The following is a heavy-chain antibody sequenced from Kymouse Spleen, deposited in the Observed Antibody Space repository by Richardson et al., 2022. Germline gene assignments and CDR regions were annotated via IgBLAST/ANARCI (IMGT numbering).Heavy chain of an antibody. Sequence: EVQLVESGGGLVKPGGSLRLSCAASGFTFSNAWMSWVRQAPGKGLEWVGRIKSKTDGGTTDYAAPVKGRFTISRDDSKNTLYLQMNSLKTEDTAVYYCTTDRATIFGVVRDYWGQGTLVTVSS. V-gene: IGHV3-15*01. CDR3: TTDRATIFGVVRDY. D-gene: IGHD3-3*01. J-gene: IGHJ4*02. CDR2: IKSKTDGGTT. CDR1: GFTFSNAW.